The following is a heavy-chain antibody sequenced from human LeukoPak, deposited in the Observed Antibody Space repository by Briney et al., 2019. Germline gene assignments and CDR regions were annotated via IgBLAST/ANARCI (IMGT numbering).Heavy chain of an antibody. V-gene: IGHV4-31*03. D-gene: IGHD5-18*01. Sequence: SETLSLTCTVSGGSISSGGYYWSWIRQHPGKGLEWIGYIYYSGSTYYNPSLKSRVTISVDTSKNQFSLKLSSVTAADTAVYYCARVETAHPGWFDPWGQGTLVTVSS. CDR3: ARVETAHPGWFDP. J-gene: IGHJ5*02. CDR2: IYYSGST. CDR1: GGSISSGGYY.